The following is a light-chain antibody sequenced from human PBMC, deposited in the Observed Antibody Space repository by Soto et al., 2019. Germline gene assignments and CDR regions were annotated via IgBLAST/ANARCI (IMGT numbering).Light chain of an antibody. CDR2: DDS. CDR3: QAWDSSSDLFYV. V-gene: IGLV3-21*02. J-gene: IGLJ1*01. Sequence: SYDLTQPPSVSVAPGQTARITCGGNNIGSKSVHWYQQKPGQAPVLVVYDDSDRPSGTPERFSGSNSGNTATLTISRVEAGDEADYYCQAWDSSSDLFYVFGTGTKVTVL. CDR1: NIGSKS.